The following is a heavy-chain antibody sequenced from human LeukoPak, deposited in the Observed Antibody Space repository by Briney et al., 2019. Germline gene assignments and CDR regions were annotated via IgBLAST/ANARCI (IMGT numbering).Heavy chain of an antibody. V-gene: IGHV3-23*01. Sequence: GGSLRLSCAASGFTFSSYSMNWVRQAPGKGLEWVSAISGSGGSTYYADSVKGRFTISRDNSKNTLYLQMNSLRAEDTAVYYCAKGKHSGYDLNYWGQGTLVTVSS. CDR3: AKGKHSGYDLNY. J-gene: IGHJ4*02. CDR1: GFTFSSYS. CDR2: ISGSGGST. D-gene: IGHD5-12*01.